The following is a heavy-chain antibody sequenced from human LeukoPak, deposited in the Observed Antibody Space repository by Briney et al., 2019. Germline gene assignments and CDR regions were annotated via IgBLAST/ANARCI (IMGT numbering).Heavy chain of an antibody. CDR3: ARSFSARMFFDY. D-gene: IGHD2/OR15-2a*01. CDR1: GGSISSYY. Sequence: SETLSLTCTVSGGSISSYYWSGIRQPPGKGLEWIGYIYSSGSTNYNPSLKSRVIISLDTSKSQFSLKLSSVTAADTAVYYCARSFSARMFFDYWGQGSLVTVSS. J-gene: IGHJ4*02. V-gene: IGHV4-59*01. CDR2: IYSSGST.